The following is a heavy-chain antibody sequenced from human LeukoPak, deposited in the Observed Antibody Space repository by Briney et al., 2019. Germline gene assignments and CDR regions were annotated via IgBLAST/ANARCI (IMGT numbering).Heavy chain of an antibody. J-gene: IGHJ4*02. Sequence: GASVKDSCKASGGTFSSYAISWVRQAPGQGLEWMGGIIPIFGTANYAQKFQGRVTITADESTSTAYMELSSLRSEDTAVYYCARDWDIIAAAMGDLDYWGQGTLVTVSS. CDR3: ARDWDIIAAAMGDLDY. CDR2: IIPIFGTA. CDR1: GGTFSSYA. V-gene: IGHV1-69*13. D-gene: IGHD6-13*01.